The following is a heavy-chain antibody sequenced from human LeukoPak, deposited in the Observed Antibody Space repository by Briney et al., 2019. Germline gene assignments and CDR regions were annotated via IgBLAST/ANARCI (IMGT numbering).Heavy chain of an antibody. Sequence: GASVKVSCKASGYTFTGYYMHWVRQAPGQGLEWMGWISAYNGNTNYAQKLQGRVTMTTDTSTSTAYMELSRLRSDDTAVYYCAREDPVWSGYQWGQGTLVTVSS. CDR1: GYTFTGYY. D-gene: IGHD3-3*01. J-gene: IGHJ4*02. V-gene: IGHV1-18*04. CDR3: AREDPVWSGYQ. CDR2: ISAYNGNT.